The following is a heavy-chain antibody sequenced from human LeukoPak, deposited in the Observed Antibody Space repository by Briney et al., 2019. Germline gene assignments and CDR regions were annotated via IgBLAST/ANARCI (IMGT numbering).Heavy chain of an antibody. Sequence: GGSLRLSRSASGFTSSSYAMHWVRQAPGKGLEYVSAISSNGGSTYYADSVKGRFTISRDNSKNTLYLQMSSLRAEDTAVYYCATLYSSSFHFDYWGQGTLVTVSS. CDR2: ISSNGGST. J-gene: IGHJ4*02. CDR1: GFTSSSYA. CDR3: ATLYSSSFHFDY. D-gene: IGHD6-13*01. V-gene: IGHV3-64D*06.